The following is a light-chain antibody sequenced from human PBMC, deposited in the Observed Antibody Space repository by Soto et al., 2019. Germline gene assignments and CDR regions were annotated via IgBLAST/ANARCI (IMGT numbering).Light chain of an antibody. CDR2: EVS. CDR3: SSYTSSTTYV. V-gene: IGLV2-14*01. Sequence: QSALTQPASVSGSPGQSITISCTGTNSDVGGYNYVSWYQQHPGKASQLMIYEVSYRPSGISNRFSASKSGNTASLTISGLQAEDEADYYCSSYTSSTTYVFGTGTKV. CDR1: NSDVGGYNY. J-gene: IGLJ1*01.